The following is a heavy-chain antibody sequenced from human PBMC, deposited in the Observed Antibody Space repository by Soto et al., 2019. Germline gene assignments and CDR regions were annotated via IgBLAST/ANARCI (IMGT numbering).Heavy chain of an antibody. J-gene: IGHJ6*03. D-gene: IGHD7-27*01. V-gene: IGHV3-7*01. Sequence: GGSLRLSCAASGFTFSSYWMSWVRQAPGKGLEWVANIKQDGSEKYYVDSVKGRFTISRDNAKNSLYLQMNSLRAEDTAVYYCARDKAGDLNYYYYYYMDVWGKGTTVTVSS. CDR3: ARDKAGDLNYYYYYYMDV. CDR1: GFTFSSYW. CDR2: IKQDGSEK.